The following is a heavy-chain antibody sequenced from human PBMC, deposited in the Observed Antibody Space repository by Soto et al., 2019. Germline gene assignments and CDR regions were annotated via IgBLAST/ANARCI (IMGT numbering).Heavy chain of an antibody. D-gene: IGHD6-13*01. Sequence: EVQLVESGGGLVQPGRSLRLSCAASGFTFDDYAMHWVRQVPGKGLEWVSGINWNSGSIGYADSVNGLFAISRDNAKNSLHLQMNSLRAEDTAFYYCVKDESINWYSGHFRHWGQGTLVTVSS. V-gene: IGHV3-9*01. CDR2: INWNSGSI. J-gene: IGHJ1*01. CDR3: VKDESINWYSGHFRH. CDR1: GFTFDDYA.